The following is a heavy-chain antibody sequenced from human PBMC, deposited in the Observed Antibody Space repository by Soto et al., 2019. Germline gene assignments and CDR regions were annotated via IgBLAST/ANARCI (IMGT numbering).Heavy chain of an antibody. CDR1: GFTFSTYV. CDR3: AKESVMGDIPSEGFDY. J-gene: IGHJ4*02. V-gene: IGHV3-30*18. CDR2: ISYDGSHK. D-gene: IGHD2-8*01. Sequence: QVQLVESGGGVVQPGRYLRLSCAASGFTFSTYVMHWVRQAPGKGLEWVAIISYDGSHKYYADSVKGRFTISRDNSKNTLYLQMNSLRVDDTAVYYCAKESVMGDIPSEGFDYWGQGTLVTVSS.